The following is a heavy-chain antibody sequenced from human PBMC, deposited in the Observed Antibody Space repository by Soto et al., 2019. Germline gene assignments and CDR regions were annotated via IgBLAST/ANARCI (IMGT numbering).Heavy chain of an antibody. J-gene: IGHJ1*01. Sequence: QVQLVESGGGVVQPGRSLRLSCAASGFTFSSYGMHWVRQAPGKGLEWVAVIWYDGSNKYYADSVKGRFTISRDNSKNTLYLQMNSLRAEDTAVYYCARDRAITIFGVEPLSPQHWGQGTLVTVSS. CDR2: IWYDGSNK. V-gene: IGHV3-33*01. CDR1: GFTFSSYG. CDR3: ARDRAITIFGVEPLSPQH. D-gene: IGHD3-3*01.